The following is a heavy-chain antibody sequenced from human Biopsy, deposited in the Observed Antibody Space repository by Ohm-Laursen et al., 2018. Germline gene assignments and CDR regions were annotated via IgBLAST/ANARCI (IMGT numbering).Heavy chain of an antibody. V-gene: IGHV4-4*07. CDR3: ARMDCSGGSCHYYSYGMDV. D-gene: IGHD2-15*01. CDR1: GGSLSSYY. CDR2: IYSSGST. Sequence: PPGTLSLTCTVSGGSLSSYYWSWIRQPAGKGLEWIGRIYSSGSTNYNPSLKSRVTLSMDTSKRQFSLKLSFVTAADTAVYYCARMDCSGGSCHYYSYGMDVWGQGTTVTVSS. J-gene: IGHJ6*02.